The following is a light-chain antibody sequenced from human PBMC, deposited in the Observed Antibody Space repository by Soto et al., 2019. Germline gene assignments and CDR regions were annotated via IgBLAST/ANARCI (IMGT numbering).Light chain of an antibody. CDR3: QQYGSSPRT. J-gene: IGKJ1*01. CDR2: GAS. CDR1: QSVSSSF. V-gene: IGKV3-20*01. Sequence: EIVLTQSPGTLSLSPGERATLSCRASQSVSSSFLAWYQQKPGQAPRLLIYGASSRATGIPDRFSGSGSGTDFTITISRLEPDDLAVYYCQQYGSSPRTFGQGTKVEIK.